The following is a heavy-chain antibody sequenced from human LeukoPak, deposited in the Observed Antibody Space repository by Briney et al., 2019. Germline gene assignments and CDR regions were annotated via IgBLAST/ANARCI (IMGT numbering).Heavy chain of an antibody. CDR2: IIPIFGTA. CDR1: GGTFSSYA. J-gene: IGHJ5*02. Sequence: SVKVSCKASGGTFSSYAISWVRQAPGQGLEWMGGIIPIFGTANYAQKFQGRVTITTDESTSTAYMELSSLRSEDTAVYYCAKDQHGDYLGGFDPWGQGTLVTVSS. CDR3: AKDQHGDYLGGFDP. D-gene: IGHD4-17*01. V-gene: IGHV1-69*05.